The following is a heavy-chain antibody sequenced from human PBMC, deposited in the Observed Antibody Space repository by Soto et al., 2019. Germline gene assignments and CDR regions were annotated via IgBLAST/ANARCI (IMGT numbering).Heavy chain of an antibody. D-gene: IGHD2-2*01. CDR2: INHSGST. Sequence: SETLSLTCAVYGGSFSGYYWSWIRQPPGKGLEWIGEINHSGSTNYNPSLKSRVTISVDTSKNQFSLKLSSVTAADTAVYYCARGWYCSSTSCYHYYYGMDVWGQGTTVTVSS. J-gene: IGHJ6*02. CDR3: ARGWYCSSTSCYHYYYGMDV. V-gene: IGHV4-34*01. CDR1: GGSFSGYY.